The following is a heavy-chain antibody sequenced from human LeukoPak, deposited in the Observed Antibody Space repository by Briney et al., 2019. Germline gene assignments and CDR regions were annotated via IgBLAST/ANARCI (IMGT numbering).Heavy chain of an antibody. V-gene: IGHV4-59*01. Sequence: PSVTLSLTCTVSGGSISSYYWTWIRQPPGKGLEWIGYIYYSGGTNYNPSLKSRVTISVDTSKNQFSLRLSSVTAADTAVYYCARVRNYYDTSGYYALDSWGQGTLLTVSS. J-gene: IGHJ4*02. CDR2: IYYSGGT. CDR1: GGSISSYY. CDR3: ARVRNYYDTSGYYALDS. D-gene: IGHD3-22*01.